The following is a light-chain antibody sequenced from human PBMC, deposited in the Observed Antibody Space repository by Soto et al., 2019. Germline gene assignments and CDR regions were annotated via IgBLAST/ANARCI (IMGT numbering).Light chain of an antibody. CDR2: LNSDGSH. J-gene: IGLJ2*01. CDR3: QTXGTGIRV. V-gene: IGLV4-69*01. CDR1: SGHSSYA. Sequence: QLVLTQSPSASASLGASVKLXCTLXSGHSSYAIAWHQQQPEKGPRYLMKLNSDGSHSKGDGIPDRFSGSSSGAERYLTISSLQSEDEADYYCQTXGTGIRVFGGGTKLTVL.